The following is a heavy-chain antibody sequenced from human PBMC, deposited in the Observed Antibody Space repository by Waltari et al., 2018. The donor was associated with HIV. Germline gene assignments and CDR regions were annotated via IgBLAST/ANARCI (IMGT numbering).Heavy chain of an antibody. D-gene: IGHD3-9*01. CDR3: ARGLDILTGHYHWFLDV. CDR1: GGPITSGDHY. Sequence: QVQLQESGPGLVTPSQTLSLTCTVPGGPITSGDHYWTWIRQPAGKGLEWIGRVYTSGSANYNPSLRSRVTMSLDTSKNQFSLKLTSVTAADTAVYYCARGLDILTGHYHWFLDVWGRGTLVTVSS. V-gene: IGHV4-61*02. CDR2: VYTSGSA. J-gene: IGHJ2*01.